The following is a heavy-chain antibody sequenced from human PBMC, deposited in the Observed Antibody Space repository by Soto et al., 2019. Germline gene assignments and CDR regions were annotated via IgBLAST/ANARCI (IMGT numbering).Heavy chain of an antibody. CDR1: GFTFSTYC. CDR2: TCRDGSAT. CDR3: VRGTSAWRGMDY. Sequence: GGSLRLSCAASGFTFSTYCMHWVRQAPGTGLVWVSRTCRDGSATDYADSVKGRFTISRDNAKNTLYLQMNSLRVEDTAIYYCVRGTSAWRGMDYWGQGTLVTVSS. D-gene: IGHD6-19*01. V-gene: IGHV3-74*01. J-gene: IGHJ4*02.